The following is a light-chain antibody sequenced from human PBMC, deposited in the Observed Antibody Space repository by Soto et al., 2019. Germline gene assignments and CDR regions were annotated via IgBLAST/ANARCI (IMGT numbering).Light chain of an antibody. Sequence: DIQIAPSPSSLSASVGASVTITCRASQSISSYLKWYRQKPGKAPKLLIYAASSLQRGVPSRFSGSGSGTDFTLTISSLQPEDFATYYCQQSYSTPTFGQGTRLEI. CDR2: AAS. J-gene: IGKJ5*01. CDR1: QSISSY. CDR3: QQSYSTPT. V-gene: IGKV1-39*01.